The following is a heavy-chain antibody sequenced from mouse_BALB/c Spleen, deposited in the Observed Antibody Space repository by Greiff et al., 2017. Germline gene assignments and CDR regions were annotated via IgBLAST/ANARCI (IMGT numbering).Heavy chain of an antibody. Sequence: EVQVVESGGGLVQPGGSRKLSCAASGFTFSSFGMHWVRQAPEKGLEWVAYISSGSSTIYYADTVKGRFTISRDNPKNTLFLQMTSLRSEDTAMYYCARGPLTYFDYWGQGTTLTVSS. CDR2: ISSGSSTI. CDR1: GFTFSSFG. CDR3: ARGPLTYFDY. J-gene: IGHJ2*01. V-gene: IGHV5-17*02. D-gene: IGHD4-1*01.